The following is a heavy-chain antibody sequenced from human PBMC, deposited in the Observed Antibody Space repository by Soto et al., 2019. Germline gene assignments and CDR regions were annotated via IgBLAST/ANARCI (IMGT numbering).Heavy chain of an antibody. Sequence: PSVKVSCTASGYTFTSYYMHWVRQAPGQGLEWMGIINPSGGSTSYAQKFQGRVTMTRDTSTSTVYMELSSLRSEDTAVYYCPGRIAARTHYGMDVWGQGTTVTVSS. CDR1: GYTFTSYY. CDR3: PGRIAARTHYGMDV. J-gene: IGHJ6*02. D-gene: IGHD6-6*01. CDR2: INPSGGST. V-gene: IGHV1-46*01.